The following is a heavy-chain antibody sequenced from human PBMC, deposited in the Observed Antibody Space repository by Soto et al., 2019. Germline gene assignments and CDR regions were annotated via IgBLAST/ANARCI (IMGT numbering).Heavy chain of an antibody. CDR1: GYTFTSYA. Sequence: ASVKVSCKASGYTFTSYAMHWVRQAPGQRLEWMGWINAGNGNTKYSQKFQGRVTITRDTSASTAYMELSSLSSEDTAVYYCARDRVVVPAENWFDPWGQGTLVTVSS. D-gene: IGHD2-2*01. CDR3: ARDRVVVPAENWFDP. V-gene: IGHV1-3*01. J-gene: IGHJ5*02. CDR2: INAGNGNT.